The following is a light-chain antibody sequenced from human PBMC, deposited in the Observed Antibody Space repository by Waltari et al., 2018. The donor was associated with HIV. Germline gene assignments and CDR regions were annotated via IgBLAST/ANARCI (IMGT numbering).Light chain of an antibody. V-gene: IGLV1-44*01. CDR3: AAWDDSLKSMV. Sequence: QSVLTQPPSASGTPGQRLTISCSGSSSNIGGGTVNWYQQLTGRAPKLLMSANNKRPSGVPDRFSGSKSGTSASLAISGLQSEDEADYYCAAWDDSLKSMVFGGETKLTVL. CDR1: SSNIGGGT. CDR2: ANN. J-gene: IGLJ2*01.